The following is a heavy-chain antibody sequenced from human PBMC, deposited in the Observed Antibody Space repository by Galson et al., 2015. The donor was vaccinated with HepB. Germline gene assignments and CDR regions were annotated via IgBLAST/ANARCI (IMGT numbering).Heavy chain of an antibody. CDR3: ARSSGSYWDSNAFDI. CDR1: GYTFINYA. V-gene: IGHV1-3*01. J-gene: IGHJ3*02. Sequence: SVKVSCKASGYTFINYAMHWVRQAPGQGLEWMGRFTAANGDTRYSEKFQGRITITRDIAANTAYMELRSLRSGDTAVYYCARSSGSYWDSNAFDIWGQGTMVTVSS. D-gene: IGHD1-26*01. CDR2: FTAANGDT.